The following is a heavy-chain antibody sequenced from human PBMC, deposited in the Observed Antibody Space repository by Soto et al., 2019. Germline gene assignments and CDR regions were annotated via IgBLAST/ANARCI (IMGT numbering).Heavy chain of an antibody. V-gene: IGHV4-59*01. D-gene: IGHD6-6*01. CDR3: ARSPVRHYYYGMDV. Sequence: PSETLSLTYTVSGGSISSYYWSWIRQPPGKGLEWIGYIYYSGSTNYNPSLKSRVTISVDTSKNQFSLKLSSVTAADTAVYYCARSPVRHYYYGMDVWGRGTTVTVSS. CDR2: IYYSGST. CDR1: GGSISSYY. J-gene: IGHJ6*02.